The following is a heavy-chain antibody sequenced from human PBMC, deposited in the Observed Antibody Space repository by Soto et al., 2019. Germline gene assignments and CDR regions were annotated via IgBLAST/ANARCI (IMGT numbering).Heavy chain of an antibody. J-gene: IGHJ4*02. Sequence: QVQLVQSGAEVKKPGASVKVSCKASGYTFTSYSMHWVRQATGQGLEWMGIINHSGGSTSYAQKFQCRVTMTRNTSTSTVYMVLSSLISEDTAVYYCARASSGYYSYFDYWGQGTLFTVSS. D-gene: IGHD3-22*01. V-gene: IGHV1-46*01. CDR2: INHSGGST. CDR3: ARASSGYYSYFDY. CDR1: GYTFTSYS.